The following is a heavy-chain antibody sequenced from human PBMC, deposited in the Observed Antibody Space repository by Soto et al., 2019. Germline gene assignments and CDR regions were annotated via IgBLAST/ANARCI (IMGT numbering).Heavy chain of an antibody. J-gene: IGHJ4*02. V-gene: IGHV3-23*01. D-gene: IGHD3-10*01. CDR2: ISGSGGTT. CDR3: AKDLLVFGLTNTYSHAIFGDY. CDR1: GFTFSSYA. Sequence: EVQLLDSGGGLVQPGGSLRLSCAASGFTFSSYAMGWVRQAPEKGLEWVSAISGSGGTTYYADSVKGRFTISRDNSKNTLYLQMNSLRAEDTAVYYCAKDLLVFGLTNTYSHAIFGDYWGQGTLVTVSS.